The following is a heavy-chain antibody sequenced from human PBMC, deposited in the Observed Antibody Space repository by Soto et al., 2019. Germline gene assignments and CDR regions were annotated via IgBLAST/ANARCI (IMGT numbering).Heavy chain of an antibody. J-gene: IGHJ6*02. CDR2: IYPGDSDI. CDR1: GYSFTSYW. Sequence: PGESLKISCKGSGYSFTSYWIAWVRQVPGKGLELMGVIYPGDSDIRYSPSFQGQVTISADKSISTAYLQWSSLKASDTAMYYCARPGSGSGSYYKEYHYGMDVWGQGTTVTVSS. D-gene: IGHD3-10*01. V-gene: IGHV5-51*01. CDR3: ARPGSGSGSYYKEYHYGMDV.